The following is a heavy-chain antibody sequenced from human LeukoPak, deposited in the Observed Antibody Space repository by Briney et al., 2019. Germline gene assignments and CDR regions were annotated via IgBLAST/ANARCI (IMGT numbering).Heavy chain of an antibody. CDR1: GYTFISYA. J-gene: IGHJ4*02. V-gene: IGHV1-3*01. CDR2: IDAGNGDT. CDR3: ARNLLLTTIYDF. D-gene: IGHD3-3*01. Sequence: ASVKVSCKASGYTFISYAIHWVRQAPGQSLEWMGWIDAGNGDTKYSQKFQGRVTVTRDTSASTAYMELSSLRSEDTAVYYCARNLLLTTIYDFWGQGTLITVSS.